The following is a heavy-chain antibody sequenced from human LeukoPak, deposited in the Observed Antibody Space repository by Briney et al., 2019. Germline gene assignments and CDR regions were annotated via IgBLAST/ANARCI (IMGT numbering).Heavy chain of an antibody. CDR2: IKQDGSEK. J-gene: IGHJ6*03. V-gene: IGHV3-7*01. D-gene: IGHD2-21*02. Sequence: PGGSLTLSCAASGFTLSSYWTNWVRQASGKGLEWVANIKQDGSEKYYVDSVKGRLTISRDNAKNSLYLQMNSLRAEDTAVYYCARATRGKLGDGARGYYYYCMDVWGKGATVTVSS. CDR1: GFTLSSYW. CDR3: ARATRGKLGDGARGYYYYCMDV.